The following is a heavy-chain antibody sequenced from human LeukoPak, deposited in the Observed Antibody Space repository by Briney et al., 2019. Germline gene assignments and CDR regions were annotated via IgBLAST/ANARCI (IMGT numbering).Heavy chain of an antibody. CDR1: GGSISSSSYY. J-gene: IGHJ5*02. D-gene: IGHD7-27*01. CDR2: IYYSGST. V-gene: IGHV4-39*01. CDR3: AGGHYFPGVLFDP. Sequence: PSETLSLTCTVSGGSISSSSYYWGWIRQPPGKGLEWIGSIYYSGSTYYNPSLKSRVTISVDTSKNQFSLKLSSVTAADTAVYYCAGGHYFPGVLFDPWGQGTLVTVSS.